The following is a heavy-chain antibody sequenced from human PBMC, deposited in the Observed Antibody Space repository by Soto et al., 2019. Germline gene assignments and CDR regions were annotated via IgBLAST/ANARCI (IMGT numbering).Heavy chain of an antibody. CDR1: GFTFNSYT. D-gene: IGHD3-22*01. J-gene: IGHJ3*02. V-gene: IGHV3-21*01. CDR2: ISSSSYYI. Sequence: VQLMESGGDLVKPGGSLRLSCEASGFTFNSYTMNWVRQAPGKGLEWFSSISSSSYYIYYADSVKGRFTISRDNAKNSLYLQMNSLRAEDTAVYYCARVGSYYHSSGYNAFDIWGQGTMVTVSS. CDR3: ARVGSYYHSSGYNAFDI.